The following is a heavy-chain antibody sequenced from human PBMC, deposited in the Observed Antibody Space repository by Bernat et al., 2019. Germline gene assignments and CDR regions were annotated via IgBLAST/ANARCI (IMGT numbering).Heavy chain of an antibody. D-gene: IGHD4-17*01. CDR2: ISHDGSNK. V-gene: IGHV3-30*18. CDR3: AKGPSTTVTTFYYFDY. Sequence: QVHLVESGGGVVQPGWSLRLSCAASGFTFSSYGMHWVRQAPGKGLEWVAVISHDGSNKYYADSVKGRFTISRDNSKNTLYLQMNSLRAEDTAVYYCAKGPSTTVTTFYYFDYWGQGTLVTVSS. J-gene: IGHJ4*02. CDR1: GFTFSSYG.